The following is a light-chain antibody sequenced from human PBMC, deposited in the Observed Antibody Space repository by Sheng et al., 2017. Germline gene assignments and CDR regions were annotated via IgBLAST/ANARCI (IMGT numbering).Light chain of an antibody. CDR3: QQYGSAPLS. V-gene: IGKV3-20*01. J-gene: IGKJ2*03. CDR1: QSVSSSY. CDR2: GAS. Sequence: EIVLTQSPGTLSLSPGERATLSCGASQSVSSSYLAWYQQKPGQAPRLLIYGASSRATDIPDRFSGSGSGTDFTLSISRLEPEDFAVYYCQQYGSAPLSFGQGTKLEIK.